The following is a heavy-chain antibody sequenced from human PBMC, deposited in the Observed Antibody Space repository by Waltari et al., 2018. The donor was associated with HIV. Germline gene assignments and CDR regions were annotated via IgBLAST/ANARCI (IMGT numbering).Heavy chain of an antibody. D-gene: IGHD3-10*01. Sequence: EVQVVESGGGLVQPGGSLRLPCAASGSTFSSYEMNWVRQAPGKGLEWVSYISSSGSTIYFADSVKGRFTMSRDNAKNSLYLRMNSLRAEDTAVYYCARAFMIRGTGAFDIWGQGTMVTVSS. V-gene: IGHV3-48*03. CDR1: GSTFSSYE. J-gene: IGHJ3*02. CDR2: ISSSGSTI. CDR3: ARAFMIRGTGAFDI.